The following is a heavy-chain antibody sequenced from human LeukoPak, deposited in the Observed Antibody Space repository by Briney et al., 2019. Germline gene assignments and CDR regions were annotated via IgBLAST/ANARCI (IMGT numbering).Heavy chain of an antibody. CDR1: GFTFSDYV. CDR3: ARAGGYSSGWYYFDY. CDR2: ISGSGGNT. D-gene: IGHD6-19*01. Sequence: GGSLRLSCAASGFTFSDYVMSWVRQAPGKGLEWVSSISGSGGNTFYADSVKGRFTISRDNSKNTLYLQMNSLRAEDTAIYYCARAGGYSSGWYYFDYWGQGTLVTVSS. V-gene: IGHV3-23*01. J-gene: IGHJ4*02.